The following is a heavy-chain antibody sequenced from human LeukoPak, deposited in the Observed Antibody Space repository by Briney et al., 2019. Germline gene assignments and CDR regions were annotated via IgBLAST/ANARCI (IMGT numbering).Heavy chain of an antibody. V-gene: IGHV4-34*01. CDR3: ARGYSSINLDY. J-gene: IGHJ4*02. Sequence: SGTLSLTCAVYGGSFGGYYWSWIRQPPGKGLEWIGEINHSGSTNYNPSLKSRVTISVDTSKNQFSLKLSSVTAADTAVYYCARGYSSINLDYWGQGTLVTVSS. CDR2: INHSGST. D-gene: IGHD6-13*01. CDR1: GGSFGGYY.